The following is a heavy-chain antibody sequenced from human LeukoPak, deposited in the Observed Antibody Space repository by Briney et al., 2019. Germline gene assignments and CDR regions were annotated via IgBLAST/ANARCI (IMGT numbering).Heavy chain of an antibody. CDR2: ISNDGSKK. CDR1: GFTFSSYG. V-gene: IGHV3-30*18. Sequence: PGGSLRLSCAASGFTFSSYGMHWVRQASGKGLDWVAVISNDGSKKYYADSVKGRFTTSRDNSKNTLSLQVSSLRTEDTAVYYCAKDRYSYAFEYSDSWGQGTLVTVSS. D-gene: IGHD5-18*01. J-gene: IGHJ4*02. CDR3: AKDRYSYAFEYSDS.